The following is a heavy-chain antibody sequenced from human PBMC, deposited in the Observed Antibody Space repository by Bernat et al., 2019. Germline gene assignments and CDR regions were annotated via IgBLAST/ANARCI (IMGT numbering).Heavy chain of an antibody. CDR3: ARDSGAGNDY. V-gene: IGHV4-61*01. J-gene: IGHJ4*02. CDR2: IYYSGST. CDR1: GGSVSSGSYY. D-gene: IGHD1-1*01. Sequence: QVQLQESGPGLVKPSETLSLTCTVSGGSVSSGSYYWSWIRQPPGKGLEWIGYIYYSGSTNYNPSLKSRVTISVDTSKNQFSLKLSSVTAADTAVYYCARDSGAGNDYWGQGTLVTVSS.